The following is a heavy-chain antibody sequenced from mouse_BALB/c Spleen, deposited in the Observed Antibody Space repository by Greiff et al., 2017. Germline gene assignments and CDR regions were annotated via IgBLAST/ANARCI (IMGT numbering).Heavy chain of an antibody. CDR2: ISDGGSYT. J-gene: IGHJ2*01. CDR3: AREGLRRGGYFDY. Sequence: EVQRVESGGGLVKPGGSLKLSCAASGFTFSDYYMYWVRQTPEKRLEWVATISDGGSYTYYPDSVKGRFTISRDNAKNNLYLQMSSLKSEDTAMYYCAREGLRRGGYFDYWGQGTTLTVSA. CDR1: GFTFSDYY. V-gene: IGHV5-4*02. D-gene: IGHD2-2*01.